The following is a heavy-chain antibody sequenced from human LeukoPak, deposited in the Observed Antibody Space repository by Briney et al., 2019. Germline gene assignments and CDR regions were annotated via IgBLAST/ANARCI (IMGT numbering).Heavy chain of an antibody. V-gene: IGHV3-7*01. J-gene: IGHJ4*02. CDR3: TRDRSRAEDD. CDR1: GFTFSGHW. CDR2: INQGGSDK. Sequence: GGSLRLSCAASGFTFSGHWMSWVRQAPGKGLEWVANINQGGSDKYYVVSVKGRFTISRDNANNLLYLQMNSLRGEDTAVYYCTRDRSRAEDDWGQGTLVTVSS. D-gene: IGHD1-14*01.